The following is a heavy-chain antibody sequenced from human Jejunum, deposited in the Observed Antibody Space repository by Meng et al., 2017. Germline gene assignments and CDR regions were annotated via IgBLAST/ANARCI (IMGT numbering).Heavy chain of an antibody. Sequence: GGSLRLSCAASGFTLSNYAMHWVRQGPGKGLEYVSAISTNGDSTYYANSVKGRFSISRDNSKNMLYLQMDSLRTDDMAVYYCARGGEVQWVRQYFDSWGHGKRVTCSS. CDR3: ARGGEVQWVRQYFDS. V-gene: IGHV3-64*01. CDR1: GFTLSNYA. D-gene: IGHD5-12*01. J-gene: IGHJ4*01. CDR2: ISTNGDST.